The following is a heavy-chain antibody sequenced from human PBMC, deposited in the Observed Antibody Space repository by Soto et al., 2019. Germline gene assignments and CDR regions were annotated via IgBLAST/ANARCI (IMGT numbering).Heavy chain of an antibody. J-gene: IGHJ4*02. CDR2: IKHSGST. Sequence: VQLQQWGAGLLKPSETLSLTCAVYGGSFSGSYWTWIRQPPGTGLEWIGEIKHSGSTNYNPSLKSRGTISVATPKNQPSMKLTSVTAADAAVYYCARDKLSGLFDYWGKGTLFTVSS. CDR1: GGSFSGSY. CDR3: ARDKLSGLFDY. D-gene: IGHD1-1*01. V-gene: IGHV4-34*01.